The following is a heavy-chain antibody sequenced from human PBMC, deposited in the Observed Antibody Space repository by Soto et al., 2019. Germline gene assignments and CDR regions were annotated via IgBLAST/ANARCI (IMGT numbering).Heavy chain of an antibody. CDR3: ARKGALLIGDQGVYFQH. J-gene: IGHJ1*01. CDR1: GGSFSGYY. V-gene: IGHV4-34*01. D-gene: IGHD4-17*01. CDR2: VNHIGIT. Sequence: QVQLQQWGAGLLKPSETLSLTCAVYGGSFSGYYWSWIRQTPGKGLEWIGEVNHIGITNYSPSLKCRVTISADISRNQCSLKLSSVTVADTAIYYCARKGALLIGDQGVYFQHWGQGTPVTVSS.